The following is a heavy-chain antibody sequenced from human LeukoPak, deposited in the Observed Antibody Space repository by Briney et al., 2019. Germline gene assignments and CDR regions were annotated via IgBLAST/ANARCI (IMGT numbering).Heavy chain of an antibody. CDR1: GFTFSSYA. CDR3: ARDDPYSSNYYMDV. CDR2: ISYDGSNK. V-gene: IGHV3-30-3*01. J-gene: IGHJ6*03. D-gene: IGHD6-19*01. Sequence: GGSLRLSCAASGFTFSSYAMHWVRQAPGKGLEWVAVISYDGSNKYYADSVKGRFTISRDNSKNTLYLQMNSLRDEDTAVYYCARDDPYSSNYYMDVWAKGTTVTVSS.